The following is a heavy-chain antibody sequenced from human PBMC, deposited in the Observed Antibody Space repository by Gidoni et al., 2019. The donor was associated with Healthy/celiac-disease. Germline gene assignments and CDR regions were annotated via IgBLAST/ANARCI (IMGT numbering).Heavy chain of an antibody. CDR1: GGTFSSYA. V-gene: IGHV1-69*01. CDR3: ARDGYSGYGLAGAFDI. Sequence: QVQLVQSGAEVKKPGSSVKVSCKASGGTFSSYAISWVRQAPGQGLEWMGGIIPIFGTANYAQKFQGRVTITADESTSTAYMELSSLRSEDTAVYYCARDGYSGYGLAGAFDIWGQGTMVTVSS. CDR2: IIPIFGTA. D-gene: IGHD5-12*01. J-gene: IGHJ3*02.